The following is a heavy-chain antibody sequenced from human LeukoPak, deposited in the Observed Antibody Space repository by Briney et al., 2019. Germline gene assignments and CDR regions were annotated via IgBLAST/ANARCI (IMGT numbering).Heavy chain of an antibody. D-gene: IGHD3-3*01. CDR2: ISYDGSNK. CDR1: GFTFSSYA. V-gene: IGHV3-30*04. Sequence: GRSLRLSCAASGFTFSSYAMHWVRQAPGKGLEWVAVISYDGSNKYYADSVKGRFTISRDNSKNTLYLQMNSLRAEDTAVYYCARDLQFLEWLEYYYYGMDVWGQGTTVTVSS. J-gene: IGHJ6*02. CDR3: ARDLQFLEWLEYYYYGMDV.